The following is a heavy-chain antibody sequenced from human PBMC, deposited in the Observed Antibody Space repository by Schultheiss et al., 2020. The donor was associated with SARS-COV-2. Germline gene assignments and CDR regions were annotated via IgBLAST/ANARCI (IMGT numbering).Heavy chain of an antibody. CDR1: GGSFSGYY. J-gene: IGHJ4*02. CDR2: IYYSGST. CDR3: AREYDILTGYYDYFDY. Sequence: SETLSLTCAVYGGSFSGYYWSWIRQPPGKGLEWIGYIYYSGSTNYNPSLKSRVTISVDTSKNQFSLKLSSVTAADTAVYYCAREYDILTGYYDYFDYWGQGTLVTVSS. V-gene: IGHV4-59*12. D-gene: IGHD3-9*01.